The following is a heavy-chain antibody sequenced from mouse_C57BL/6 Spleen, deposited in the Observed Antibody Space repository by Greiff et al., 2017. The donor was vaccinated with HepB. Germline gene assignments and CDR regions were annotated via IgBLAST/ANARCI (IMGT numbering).Heavy chain of an antibody. CDR3: AMITTVVAKDYFDY. V-gene: IGHV1-19*01. CDR1: GYTFPDYY. D-gene: IGHD1-1*01. J-gene: IGHJ2*01. CDR2: INPYNGGT. Sequence: VQLQQSGPVLVKPGASVKMSCKASGYTFPDYYMNWVKQSHGKSLEWIGVINPYNGGTSYNQKFKGKATLTVDKSSSTAYMELNSLTSEDSAVYYCAMITTVVAKDYFDYWGQGTTRTVSS.